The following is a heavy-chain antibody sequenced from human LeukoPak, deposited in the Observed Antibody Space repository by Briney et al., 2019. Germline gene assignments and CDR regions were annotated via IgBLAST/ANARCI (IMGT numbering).Heavy chain of an antibody. CDR1: GFTFSSYA. CDR3: AKAYCSSTSCLKLGGYFDY. V-gene: IGHV3-23*01. Sequence: GSLRLSCAASGFTFSSYAMSWVRLAPGKGLEWVSAISGSGGSTYYADSVKGRFTISRDNSKNTLYLQMNSLRAEDTAVYYCAKAYCSSTSCLKLGGYFDYWGQGTLVTVSS. J-gene: IGHJ4*02. D-gene: IGHD2-2*01. CDR2: ISGSGGST.